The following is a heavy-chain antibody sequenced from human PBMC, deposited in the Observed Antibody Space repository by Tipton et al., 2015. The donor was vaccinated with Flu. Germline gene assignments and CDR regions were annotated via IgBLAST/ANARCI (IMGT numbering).Heavy chain of an antibody. D-gene: IGHD3-10*02. J-gene: IGHJ4*02. CDR3: ARLSYYDVDLKNFYFDY. CDR2: IHYNGNT. V-gene: IGHV4-59*08. Sequence: TLSLTCTVSGASIYSHYWSWIRQSPGKGLEWIGFIHYNGNTKYNPSLKSRVTISVDTPKSQFSLMLRSVTAADTAVYYCARLSYYDVDLKNFYFDYWGQGALVTVSS. CDR1: GASIYSHY.